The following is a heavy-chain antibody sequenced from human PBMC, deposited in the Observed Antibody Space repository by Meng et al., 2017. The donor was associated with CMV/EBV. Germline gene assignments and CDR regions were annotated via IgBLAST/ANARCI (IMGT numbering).Heavy chain of an antibody. CDR2: IKQDGSEK. V-gene: IGHV3-7*01. J-gene: IGHJ3*02. CDR3: ARERGRMIVVARGFDAFDI. CDR1: GFTFSSDW. D-gene: IGHD3-22*01. Sequence: GESLKISCAASGFTFSSDWMSWVRQAPGKGLEWVANIKQDGSEKYYVDSVKGRFTISRDNAKNSLYLQMNSLRAEDTAVYYCARERGRMIVVARGFDAFDIWGQGTMVTVSS.